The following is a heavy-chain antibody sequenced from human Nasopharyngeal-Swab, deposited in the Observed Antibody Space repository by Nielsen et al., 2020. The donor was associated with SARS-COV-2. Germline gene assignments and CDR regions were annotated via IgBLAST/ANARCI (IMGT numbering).Heavy chain of an antibody. CDR3: ARLPLDRWGYCSSTSCYEDAFDI. CDR2: INHSGST. Sequence: SETLSLTCAVYGGSFSGYYWSWIRQPPGKGLEWIGEINHSGSTNYNPSLKSRVTISVDTSKNQFSLKLSSVTAADTAVYYCARLPLDRWGYCSSTSCYEDAFDIWGQGTMVTASS. CDR1: GGSFSGYY. J-gene: IGHJ3*02. D-gene: IGHD2-2*01. V-gene: IGHV4-34*01.